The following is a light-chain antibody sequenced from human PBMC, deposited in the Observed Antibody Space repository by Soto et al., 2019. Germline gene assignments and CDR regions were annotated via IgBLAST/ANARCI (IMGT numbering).Light chain of an antibody. Sequence: QSVLTQPPSTSGTPGQRVTIPCSGSGSNIGRNSVTWYQRLPGTAPKLLVYRNNQRPSGVPERFSGSKSGTSASLAISDLLSEDEADYYCATWDDSLSGVEFGGGTKLTVL. CDR2: RNN. CDR1: GSNIGRNS. CDR3: ATWDDSLSGVE. V-gene: IGLV1-44*01. J-gene: IGLJ3*02.